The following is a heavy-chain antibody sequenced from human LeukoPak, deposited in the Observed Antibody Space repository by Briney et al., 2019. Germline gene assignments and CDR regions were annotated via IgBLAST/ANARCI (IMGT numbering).Heavy chain of an antibody. Sequence: ASVKVSCKASGYTFTSYAMNWVRQAPGQGLEWMGWINTNTGNPTYAQGFTGRFVFSLNTSVSTAYLQISSLKAEDTAVYYCARPIYDYVWGSFLSWGQGTLVTVSS. CDR3: ARPIYDYVWGSFLS. CDR2: INTNTGNP. J-gene: IGHJ5*02. D-gene: IGHD3-16*01. V-gene: IGHV7-4-1*02. CDR1: GYTFTSYA.